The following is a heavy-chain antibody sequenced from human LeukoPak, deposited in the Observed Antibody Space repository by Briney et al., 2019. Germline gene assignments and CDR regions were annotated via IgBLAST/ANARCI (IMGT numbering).Heavy chain of an antibody. CDR1: GGSISSYY. Sequence: PSETLSLTCTVSGGSISSYYWSWIRQPPGKGLEWIGYIYYSGSTNYNPSLKSRVTISVDTSKNQFSLKLSSVTAADTAVYYCARDGRIVGATDYWGQRTLVPVSS. V-gene: IGHV4-59*01. CDR2: IYYSGST. J-gene: IGHJ4*02. CDR3: ARDGRIVGATDY. D-gene: IGHD1-26*01.